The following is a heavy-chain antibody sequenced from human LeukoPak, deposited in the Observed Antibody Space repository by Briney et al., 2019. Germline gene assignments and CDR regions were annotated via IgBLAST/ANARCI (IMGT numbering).Heavy chain of an antibody. D-gene: IGHD4-17*01. V-gene: IGHV4-4*07. Sequence: SETLSLTCTVSGGSFSIYYWSWIRQPAGKGLEYIGRIYTSGSTNYNPSLKSRVTMSVDTSKSQFSLKLSSVTAADTAVYYCARGPTTVTRAFDYWGQGTLVTVSS. CDR1: GGSFSIYY. CDR2: IYTSGST. CDR3: ARGPTTVTRAFDY. J-gene: IGHJ4*02.